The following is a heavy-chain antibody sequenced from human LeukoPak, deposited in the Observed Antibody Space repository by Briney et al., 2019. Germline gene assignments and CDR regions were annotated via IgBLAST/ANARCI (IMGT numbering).Heavy chain of an antibody. Sequence: PSETLSLTCAVYGGSFSGYYWSWIRQPPGKGLEWIGEINHSGSANYNPSLKSRVTISVDTSKSQFSLKLSSVTAADTAVYYCARPGVYYYDSSGYSKYFQHWGQGTLVTVSS. CDR2: INHSGSA. D-gene: IGHD3-22*01. V-gene: IGHV4-34*01. CDR3: ARPGVYYYDSSGYSKYFQH. CDR1: GGSFSGYY. J-gene: IGHJ1*01.